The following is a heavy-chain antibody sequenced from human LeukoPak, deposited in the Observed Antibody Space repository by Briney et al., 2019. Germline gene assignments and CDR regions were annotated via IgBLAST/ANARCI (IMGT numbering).Heavy chain of an antibody. CDR1: GFTFSSYW. Sequence: GGSLRLSCAASGFTFSSYWMNWARQAPGKGLEWVGRIRTKSDGETVDYAAPVKGRFTISRDDSKNTLFLQMNSLKTEDTAVYYCATPALGRRLYYYDYWGQGTLVTVSP. V-gene: IGHV3-15*07. CDR3: ATPALGRRLYYYDY. CDR2: IRTKSDGETV. D-gene: IGHD3-16*01. J-gene: IGHJ4*02.